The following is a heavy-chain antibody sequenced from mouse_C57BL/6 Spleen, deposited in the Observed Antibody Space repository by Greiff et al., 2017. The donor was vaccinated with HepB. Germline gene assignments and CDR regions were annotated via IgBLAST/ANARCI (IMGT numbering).Heavy chain of an antibody. CDR1: GYAFSSSW. CDR2: IYPGDGDT. Sequence: QVQLQQSGPELVKPGASVKISCKASGYAFSSSWMNWVKQRPGKGLEWIGRIYPGDGDTNYNGKFKGKATLTADKSSSTAYMQLSSLTSEDSAVSFWAREGYFKFGGTGTTVTVSS. CDR3: AREGYFKF. J-gene: IGHJ1*03. V-gene: IGHV1-82*01.